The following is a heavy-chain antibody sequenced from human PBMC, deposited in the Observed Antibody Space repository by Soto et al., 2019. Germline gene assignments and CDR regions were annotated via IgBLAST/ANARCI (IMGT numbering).Heavy chain of an antibody. D-gene: IGHD3-3*01. Sequence: PSETLSLTCTVSGGSISSGGYYWSWIRHHPGKGLEWIGYIYYSGSTYYNPSLKSRVTISVDTSKNQFSLKLSSVTAADTAVYYCARGYYDFWSGYYSNWFDPWGQGTLVTVSS. CDR1: GGSISSGGYY. CDR2: IYYSGST. V-gene: IGHV4-31*03. CDR3: ARGYYDFWSGYYSNWFDP. J-gene: IGHJ5*02.